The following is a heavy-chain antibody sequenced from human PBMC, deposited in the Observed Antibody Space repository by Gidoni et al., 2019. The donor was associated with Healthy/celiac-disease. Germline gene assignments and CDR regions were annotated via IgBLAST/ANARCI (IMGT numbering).Heavy chain of an antibody. CDR1: GGSTSSYY. V-gene: IGHV4-59*01. Sequence: PGLVKPSETLSLTCTVPGGSTSSYYWSWIRQPPGKGLEWIGYIYYSGRTNYNPSLKSRVTISVDTSKNQFSLKLSSVTAADTAVYYCAREGGGCGGDCTEGFDYWGQGTLVTVSS. D-gene: IGHD2-21*02. CDR3: AREGGGCGGDCTEGFDY. J-gene: IGHJ4*02. CDR2: IYYSGRT.